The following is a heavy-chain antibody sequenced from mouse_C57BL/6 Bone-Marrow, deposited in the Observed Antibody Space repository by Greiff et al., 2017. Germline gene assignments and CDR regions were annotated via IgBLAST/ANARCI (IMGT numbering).Heavy chain of an antibody. D-gene: IGHD2-1*01. CDR1: GYTFTSYG. Sequence: QVQLQQSGAELARPGASVKLSCKASGYTFTSYGISWVKQRTGQGLEWIGEIYPRSGNTYYNEKFKGKATLTADKSSSTAYMELRSMTSEDSAVYFCAPIYYGNYVPYAMDYWGQGTSVTVSS. CDR3: APIYYGNYVPYAMDY. J-gene: IGHJ4*01. CDR2: IYPRSGNT. V-gene: IGHV1-81*01.